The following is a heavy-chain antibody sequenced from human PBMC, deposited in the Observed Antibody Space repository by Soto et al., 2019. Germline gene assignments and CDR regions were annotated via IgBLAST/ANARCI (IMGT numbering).Heavy chain of an antibody. Sequence: QVQLVQSGAEVKKPGSSVKVSCKTSGGTFSNYAIAWVRQAPGQGLEWMGGIIPMLRTAHYAQRFQGRVTITADGFTNTPFMELTSLRSKDTAVYFCARQSPYSRNWYGSHAETRGGAFGIWGQGTMVIVSS. CDR3: ARQSPYSRNWYGSHAETRGGAFGI. CDR2: IIPMLRTA. CDR1: GGTFSNYA. V-gene: IGHV1-69*01. J-gene: IGHJ3*02. D-gene: IGHD6-13*01.